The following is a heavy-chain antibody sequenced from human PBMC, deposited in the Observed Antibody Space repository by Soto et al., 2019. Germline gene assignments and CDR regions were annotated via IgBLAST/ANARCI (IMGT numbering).Heavy chain of an antibody. CDR1: GYTFTSYG. J-gene: IGHJ4*02. V-gene: IGHV1-18*01. D-gene: IGHD5-18*01. Sequence: ASVKVSCKASGYTFTSYGISWVRQAPGQGLERMGWISAYNGNTNYAQKLQGRVTMTTDTSTSTAYMELRSLRSDDTVVYYCARDVVDTAMVDFDYWGQGTLVTVSS. CDR2: ISAYNGNT. CDR3: ARDVVDTAMVDFDY.